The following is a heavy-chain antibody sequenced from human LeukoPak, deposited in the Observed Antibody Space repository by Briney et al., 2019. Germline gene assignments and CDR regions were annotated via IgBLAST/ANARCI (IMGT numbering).Heavy chain of an antibody. CDR2: IYSSGST. CDR3: ARVPGYGDFGFDY. Sequence: SETLSLTCTVSGASISSGSYYWSWIRQPAGKGLEWIGRIYSSGSTNYNPSLKSLVTISVDTSKNQFSLKLSSVTAADTAVYYCARVPGYGDFGFDYWGQGTLVTVSS. V-gene: IGHV4-61*02. D-gene: IGHD4-17*01. CDR1: GASISSGSYY. J-gene: IGHJ4*02.